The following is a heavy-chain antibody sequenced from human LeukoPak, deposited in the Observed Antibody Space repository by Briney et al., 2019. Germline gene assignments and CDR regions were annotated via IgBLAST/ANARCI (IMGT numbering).Heavy chain of an antibody. V-gene: IGHV3-48*01. J-gene: IGHJ4*02. CDR3: ASWGEGALYN. Sequence: GGSLSLSCAASGFTFSSYSMNCVRQAPGKGLEWISYISTSTTTIYYANSVKGRFTISRDNAKKSLYLKMNSLTVEDTGVYYCASWGEGALYNWGQGTLVTVSS. D-gene: IGHD1-26*01. CDR2: ISTSTTTI. CDR1: GFTFSSYS.